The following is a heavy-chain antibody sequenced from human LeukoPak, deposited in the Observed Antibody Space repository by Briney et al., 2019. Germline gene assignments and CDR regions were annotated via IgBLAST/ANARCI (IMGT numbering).Heavy chain of an antibody. CDR2: IHNSGTT. J-gene: IGHJ4*02. CDR1: GGPFSGYF. D-gene: IGHD3-10*01. CDR3: ARRYYYNLGSFPFDF. Sequence: SETLSLTCAVSGGPFSGYFWSWIRQPPGKGLEWIGEIHNSGTTKYNPSLNSRVTISEDTSKNQFYLNLSSVTAADTAVYYCARRYYYNLGSFPFDFWAQGTLVTVSS. V-gene: IGHV4-34*01.